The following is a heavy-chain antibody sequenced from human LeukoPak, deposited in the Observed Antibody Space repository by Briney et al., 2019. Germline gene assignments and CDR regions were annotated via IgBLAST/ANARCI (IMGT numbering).Heavy chain of an antibody. Sequence: GASLRLSCAASGFTFSSYSMNWVRQAPGKGLEWVSSISSSSSYLYYADSVKGRFTISRDNAKNSLYLQMNSLRAEDTAVYYCARAYYDSSGYYPYYFDYWGQGTLVTVSS. CDR3: ARAYYDSSGYYPYYFDY. CDR1: GFTFSSYS. V-gene: IGHV3-21*01. D-gene: IGHD3-22*01. CDR2: ISSSSSYL. J-gene: IGHJ4*02.